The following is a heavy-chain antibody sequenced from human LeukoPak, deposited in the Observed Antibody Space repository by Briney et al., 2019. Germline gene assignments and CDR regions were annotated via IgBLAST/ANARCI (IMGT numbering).Heavy chain of an antibody. D-gene: IGHD3-3*01. CDR1: GGTFSSYA. J-gene: IGHJ4*02. CDR2: IIPIFGTA. Sequence: SVKVSCKASGGTFSSYAISWVRQAPGQGLEWMGGIIPIFGTANYAQKFQGRVTITTDESTSTAYMELSSLRSEDTAVYYCARGSSRVADFDYWGQGTLVTVSS. V-gene: IGHV1-69*05. CDR3: ARGSSRVADFDY.